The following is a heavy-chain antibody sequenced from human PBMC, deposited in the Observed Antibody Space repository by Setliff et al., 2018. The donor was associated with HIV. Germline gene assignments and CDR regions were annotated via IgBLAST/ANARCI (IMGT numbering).Heavy chain of an antibody. CDR3: GKDSSDWSDG. CDR1: GFTFSRYA. Sequence: GGSLRLSCAVSGFTFSRYAMSWVRQATGKGLEWVSGISSTGGTTYYADSVKGRFTISRDNSKNTLFLQVKSLTAEDTAIYYCGKDSSDWSDGWGQGTLVTV. V-gene: IGHV3-23*01. J-gene: IGHJ5*02. CDR2: ISSTGGTT. D-gene: IGHD3-22*01.